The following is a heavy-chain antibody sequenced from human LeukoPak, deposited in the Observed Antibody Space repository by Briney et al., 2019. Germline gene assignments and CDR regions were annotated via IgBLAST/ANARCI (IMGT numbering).Heavy chain of an antibody. CDR2: INPSGGST. CDR1: GYTFTSYD. J-gene: IGHJ4*02. V-gene: IGHV1-46*01. CDR3: ARDPGWGRDFDY. D-gene: IGHD3-16*01. Sequence: ASVKVSCKASGYTFTSYDINWVRQAPGQGLEWMGIINPSGGSTSYAQKFQGRVTMTRDTSTSTVYMELSSLRSEDTAVYYCARDPGWGRDFDYWGQGTLVTVSS.